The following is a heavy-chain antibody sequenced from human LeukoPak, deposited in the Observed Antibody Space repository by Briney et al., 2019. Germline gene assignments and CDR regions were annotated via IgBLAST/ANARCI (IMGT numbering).Heavy chain of an antibody. CDR1: GYTFTSYG. CDR3: ARGGPPYYYDSSGYYPFDY. J-gene: IGHJ4*02. CDR2: INPNSGGT. Sequence: ASVKVSCKASGYTFTSYGISWVRQAPGQGLEWMEWINPNSGGTNYAQKFQGRVTMTRDTSISTAYMELSRLRSDDTAVYYCARGGPPYYYDSSGYYPFDYWGQGTLVTVSS. V-gene: IGHV1-2*02. D-gene: IGHD3-22*01.